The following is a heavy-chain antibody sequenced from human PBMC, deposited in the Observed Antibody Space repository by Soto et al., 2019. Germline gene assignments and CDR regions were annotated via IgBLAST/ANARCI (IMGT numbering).Heavy chain of an antibody. CDR2: ISGTGDDT. V-gene: IGHV3-23*01. CDR1: GLTFSAYA. D-gene: IGHD3-22*01. J-gene: IGHJ3*01. Sequence: EVWLLESGGGLVQPGGSLRLSCTASGLTFSAYAMTWVRQAPGKGLEWVSTISGTGDDTYYAGSVKGRFIISRDNSKNTLFLQMNSLRAEDTALYHCAKRFGSGYYSAFDVWGQGTMATVSS. CDR3: AKRFGSGYYSAFDV.